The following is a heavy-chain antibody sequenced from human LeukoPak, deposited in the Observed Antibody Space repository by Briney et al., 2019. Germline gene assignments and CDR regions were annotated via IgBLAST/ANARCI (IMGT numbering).Heavy chain of an antibody. V-gene: IGHV3-74*01. CDR3: ARDDDSSAYEDY. J-gene: IGHJ4*02. D-gene: IGHD3-22*01. CDR1: GFTISSYW. CDR2: IKSDGSST. Sequence: GGSLRLSCAASGFTISSYWMYWVRQAPGKGLVWVSRIKSDGSSTSYAESVKGRFTISRDNAKNTLYLQMNSLRAEDTAVYYCARDDDSSAYEDYWGQGTLVTVSS.